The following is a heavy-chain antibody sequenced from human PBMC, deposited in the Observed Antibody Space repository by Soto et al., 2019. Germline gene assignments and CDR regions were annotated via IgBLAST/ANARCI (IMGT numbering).Heavy chain of an antibody. CDR3: ARDRSSDYYDSSGYSPLDAFDI. V-gene: IGHV4-31*03. J-gene: IGHJ3*02. Sequence: QVQLQESGPGLVKPSQTLSLTCTVSGGSISSGGYYWSWIRQHPGKGLEWIGYIYYSGSTYYNPSLKSRVTISVDTSKNQFSLKLSSVTAADTAVYYCARDRSSDYYDSSGYSPLDAFDIWGQGTMVTVSS. CDR1: GGSISSGGYY. D-gene: IGHD3-22*01. CDR2: IYYSGST.